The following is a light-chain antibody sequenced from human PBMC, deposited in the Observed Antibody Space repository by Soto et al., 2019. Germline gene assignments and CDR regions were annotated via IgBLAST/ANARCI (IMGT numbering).Light chain of an antibody. CDR3: QQYGSSLGYT. V-gene: IGKV3-20*01. CDR2: GAS. CDR1: QSVGSSY. J-gene: IGKJ2*01. Sequence: EIVLTQSPGTLSLSPGERATLSCRASQSVGSSYLAWYQQKPGQAPRLLIYGASSRATGIPDRFSGSGSGTDFTLTISRLEPEDFAVYYCQQYGSSLGYTFGQGTKLEIK.